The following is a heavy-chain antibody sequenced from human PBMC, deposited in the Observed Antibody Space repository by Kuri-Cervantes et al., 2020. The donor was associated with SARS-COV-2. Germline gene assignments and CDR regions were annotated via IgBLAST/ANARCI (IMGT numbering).Heavy chain of an antibody. J-gene: IGHJ6*03. CDR3: ARGVTIFGVVSYYYYMDV. Sequence: ASVKVSCKASGYTFAAHHIHWVRQAPGQGLEWMGWINPNSGGTNYAQKFQGRVTMTRDTSISTAYMELSRLRPDDTAVYYCARGVTIFGVVSYYYYMDVWGKGTTVTVSS. CDR2: INPNSGGT. V-gene: IGHV1-2*02. D-gene: IGHD3-3*01. CDR1: GYTFAAHH.